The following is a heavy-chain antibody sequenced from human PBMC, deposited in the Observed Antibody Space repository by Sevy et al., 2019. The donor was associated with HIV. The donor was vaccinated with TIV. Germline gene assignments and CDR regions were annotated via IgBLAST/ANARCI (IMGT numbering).Heavy chain of an antibody. CDR1: GGSFSGYY. CDR2: INHSGST. J-gene: IGHJ6*02. Sequence: SETLSLTCAVYGGSFSGYYWSWIRQPPGKGLEWIGEINHSGSTNYNPSLKSRVTISVDTSKNQFSLKLSFVTAADTAVYYCARGGRDIVATIKTYGMDVWGQGTTVTVSS. D-gene: IGHD5-12*01. V-gene: IGHV4-34*01. CDR3: ARGGRDIVATIKTYGMDV.